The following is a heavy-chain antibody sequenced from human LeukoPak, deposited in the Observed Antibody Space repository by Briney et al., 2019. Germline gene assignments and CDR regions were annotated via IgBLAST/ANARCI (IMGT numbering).Heavy chain of an antibody. Sequence: SETLSLTCTVSGGSISRYYWSWIRQPPGQGLEWIGYIYYSGSTNYNPSLKSRVTISVDTSKNQFSLKLSSVTAADTAVYYCARDRATYYYDSSGYYYVSSDAFDIWGQGTMVTVSS. CDR2: IYYSGST. D-gene: IGHD3-22*01. V-gene: IGHV4-59*01. CDR1: GGSISRYY. J-gene: IGHJ3*02. CDR3: ARDRATYYYDSSGYYYVSSDAFDI.